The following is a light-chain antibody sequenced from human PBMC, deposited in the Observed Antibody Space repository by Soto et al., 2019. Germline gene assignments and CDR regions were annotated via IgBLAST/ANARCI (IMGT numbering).Light chain of an antibody. V-gene: IGLV2-8*01. CDR3: SSYGGGNNLL. CDR2: EVT. Sequence: QFALTQPPSASGSPGQSVTISCTGTSSDVGGYNYVSWYQQHPGKAPKLMIYEVTKRPSGVPDRFSGSKSANTASLTVSGLQAEDEADYYCSSYGGGNNLLFGGGTKLTVL. J-gene: IGLJ2*01. CDR1: SSDVGGYNY.